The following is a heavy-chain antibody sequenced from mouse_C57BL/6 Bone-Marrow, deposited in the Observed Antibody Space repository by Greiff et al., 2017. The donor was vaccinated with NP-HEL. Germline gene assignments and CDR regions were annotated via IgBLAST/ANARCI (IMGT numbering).Heavy chain of an antibody. J-gene: IGHJ1*03. Sequence: VQLQQSVAELVRPGASVKLSCTASGFNIKNTYMHWVKQRPEQGLEWIGRIDPANGNTKYAPKFQGKATITADTSSNTAYLQLSSLTSEDTALYYCASHYGSSWRDFDVWGTGTTVTVSS. CDR1: GFNIKNTY. CDR3: ASHYGSSWRDFDV. CDR2: IDPANGNT. V-gene: IGHV14-3*01. D-gene: IGHD1-1*01.